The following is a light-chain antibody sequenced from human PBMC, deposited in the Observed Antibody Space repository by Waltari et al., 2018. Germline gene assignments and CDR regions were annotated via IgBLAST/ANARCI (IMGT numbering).Light chain of an antibody. CDR3: HQRSDWGT. CDR2: DTS. V-gene: IGKV3-11*01. CDR1: QSISNY. J-gene: IGKJ4*01. Sequence: EIVLTQSPATLSFSPGDRATLSCRASQSISNYLAWYQQKRGQAPRLLLYDTSNRATGIPARFSGSGSGTEFTLTISSLEPEDFAVYYCHQRSDWGTFGGGTKVEI.